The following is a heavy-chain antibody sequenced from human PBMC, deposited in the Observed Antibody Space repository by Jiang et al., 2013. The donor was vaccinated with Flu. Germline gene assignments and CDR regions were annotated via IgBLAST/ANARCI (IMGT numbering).Heavy chain of an antibody. CDR2: INPSGGST. J-gene: IGHJ5*02. CDR3: ARDDCSGGSCYSNWFDP. CDR1: GYTFTSYY. Sequence: SGAEVKKPGASVKVSCKASGYTFTSYYMHWVRQAPGQGLEWMGIINPSGGSTSYAQKFQGRVTMTRDTSTSTVYMELSSLRSEDTAVYYCARDDCSGGSCYSNWFDPWGQGTLVTVSS. V-gene: IGHV1-46*01. D-gene: IGHD2-15*01.